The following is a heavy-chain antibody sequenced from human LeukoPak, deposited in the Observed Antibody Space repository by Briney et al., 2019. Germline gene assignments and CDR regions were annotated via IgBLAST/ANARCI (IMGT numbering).Heavy chain of an antibody. CDR3: AKPYYDSSGYGDAFDI. J-gene: IGHJ3*02. V-gene: IGHV3-23*01. D-gene: IGHD3-22*01. CDR1: GFTFSSYA. CDR2: ISGSGGST. Sequence: GGSLRLSCAASGFTFSSYAMSWVRQAPGKGLKWVSAISGSGGSTYYADSVKGRFTISRDNSKNTLYLQMNSLRAEDTAVYYCAKPYYDSSGYGDAFDIWGQGTMVTVSS.